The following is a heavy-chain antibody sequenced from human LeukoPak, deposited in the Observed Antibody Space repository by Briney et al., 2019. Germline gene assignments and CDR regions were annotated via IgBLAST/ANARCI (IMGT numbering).Heavy chain of an antibody. CDR3: ASQRGGQLMN. CDR2: IYTSGSA. V-gene: IGHV4-4*08. J-gene: IGHJ4*02. D-gene: IGHD6-6*01. CDR1: GGSISSYY. Sequence: PSETLSLTCTVSGGSISSYYWSWIRQPPGKGLEWVGYIYTSGSADYNPSLKSRVTISLDTSKKQFSLNLTSVTAADTAVYYCASQRGGQLMNWGQGTLVTVSS.